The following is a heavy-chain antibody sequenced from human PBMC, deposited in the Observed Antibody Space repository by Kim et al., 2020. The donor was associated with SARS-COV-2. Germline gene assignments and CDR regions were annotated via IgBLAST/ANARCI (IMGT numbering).Heavy chain of an antibody. V-gene: IGHV5-51*01. CDR2: IYPGDSDT. D-gene: IGHD7-27*01. CDR3: ARPNWGSLNYYYYGMDV. CDR1: GYSFTSYW. Sequence: GESLKISCKGSGYSFTSYWIGWVRQMPGKGLEWMGIIYPGDSDTRYSPSFQGQVTISADKSISTAYLQWSSLKASDTAMYYCARPNWGSLNYYYYGMDVWGQGTTVTVSS. J-gene: IGHJ6*02.